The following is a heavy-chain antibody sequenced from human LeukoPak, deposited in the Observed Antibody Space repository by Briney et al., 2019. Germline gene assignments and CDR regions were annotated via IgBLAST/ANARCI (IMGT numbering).Heavy chain of an antibody. V-gene: IGHV1-2*06. CDR2: INPNSGGT. D-gene: IGHD6-19*01. CDR3: ARVPTGYSSGWYPYFDC. Sequence: ASVKVSCKASGYTFTGYYMHWVRQAPGQGLEWMGRINPNSGGTNYAQKFQGRVTMTRDTSISTAYMELSRLRSDDTAVYYCARVPTGYSSGWYPYFDCWGQGTLVTVSS. CDR1: GYTFTGYY. J-gene: IGHJ4*02.